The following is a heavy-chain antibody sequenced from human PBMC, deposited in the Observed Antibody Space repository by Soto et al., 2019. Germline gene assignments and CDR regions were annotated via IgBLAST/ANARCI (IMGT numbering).Heavy chain of an antibody. CDR2: ISNDGSYK. D-gene: IGHD3-22*01. Sequence: QVHLAESGGGVVQPGRSLRLSCAGSGFTFSSYAMHWVRQAPGKGLEWVAVISNDGSYKYYADSLKGRFIISRDNSKNTLYLQMNSLRAEDTAVYYCAKDLYYYDSSLDDYWGQGTLVSVPS. CDR1: GFTFSSYA. V-gene: IGHV3-30*18. J-gene: IGHJ4*02. CDR3: AKDLYYYDSSLDDY.